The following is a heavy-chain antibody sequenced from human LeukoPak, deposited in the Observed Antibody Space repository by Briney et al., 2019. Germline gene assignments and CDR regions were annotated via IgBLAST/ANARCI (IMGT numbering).Heavy chain of an antibody. CDR3: ARESSSWYVSDY. CDR1: GFTFSNYW. V-gene: IGHV3-7*01. D-gene: IGHD6-13*01. CDR2: IKKDGSEK. J-gene: IGHJ4*02. Sequence: GGSLRLSCAASGFTFSNYWMTWVRQAPGKGLEWVANIKKDGSEKNYVDSVKGRFTISRDNAKNSLYLQMNSLRAEDTAVYYCARESSSWYVSDYWGQGTLVTVSS.